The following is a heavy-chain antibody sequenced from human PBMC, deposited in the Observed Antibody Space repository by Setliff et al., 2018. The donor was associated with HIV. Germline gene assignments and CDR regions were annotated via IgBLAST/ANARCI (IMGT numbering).Heavy chain of an antibody. D-gene: IGHD6-19*01. CDR3: ARDLRIAVAGTIYYYGMDV. CDR1: GFTFSDHY. CDR2: SRNKANSYTT. J-gene: IGHJ6*02. Sequence: PGGSLRLSCAASGFTFSDHYMDWVRQAPGKGLEWVGRSRNKANSYTTDYAASVKGRFIISRDDSKNSLYLQMNSQKTEYTAVYYCARDLRIAVAGTIYYYGMDVWGQGTTVTVSS. V-gene: IGHV3-72*01.